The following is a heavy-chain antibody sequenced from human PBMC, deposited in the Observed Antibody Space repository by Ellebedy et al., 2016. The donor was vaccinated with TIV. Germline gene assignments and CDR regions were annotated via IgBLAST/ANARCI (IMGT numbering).Heavy chain of an antibody. CDR3: MRRWS. V-gene: IGHV3-66*04. D-gene: IGHD2-15*01. CDR1: AFTVGNNY. Sequence: GESLKISCAASAFTVGNNYMAWVRQAPGKGLEWVSLIYSGGATSYADSVKGRFTLSRDSSKNTLYLQMNSLRAEDTAVYYCMRRWSWGQGTLVTVSS. J-gene: IGHJ4*02. CDR2: IYSGGAT.